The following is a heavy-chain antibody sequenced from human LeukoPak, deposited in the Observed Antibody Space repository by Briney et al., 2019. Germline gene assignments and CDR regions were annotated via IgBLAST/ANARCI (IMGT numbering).Heavy chain of an antibody. Sequence: SGGSLRLSCAASGFTFSSYWMSWVRQAPGKGLEWVANIKQDGSEKYYVDSVKGRFTISRDNAKNSPYLQMNSLRAEDTAVYYCARAYGSDVFDYWGQGTLVTVSS. CDR1: GFTFSSYW. V-gene: IGHV3-7*03. J-gene: IGHJ4*02. CDR3: ARAYGSDVFDY. CDR2: IKQDGSEK. D-gene: IGHD3-10*01.